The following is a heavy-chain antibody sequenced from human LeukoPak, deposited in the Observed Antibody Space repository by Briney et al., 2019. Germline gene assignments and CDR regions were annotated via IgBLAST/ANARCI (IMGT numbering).Heavy chain of an antibody. Sequence: SQTLSLTCTVSGGSISSGGYYWSWIRQHPGKGLEWIGYIYYSGSTCYNPSLKSRVTISVDTSKNQFSLKLSSVTAADTAVYYCARLEHRLNAFDIWGQGTMVTVSS. V-gene: IGHV4-31*03. J-gene: IGHJ3*02. CDR3: ARLEHRLNAFDI. CDR2: IYYSGST. CDR1: GGSISSGGYY. D-gene: IGHD3-3*01.